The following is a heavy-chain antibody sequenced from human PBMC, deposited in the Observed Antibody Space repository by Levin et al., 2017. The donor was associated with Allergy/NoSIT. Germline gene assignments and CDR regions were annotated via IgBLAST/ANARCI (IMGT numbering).Heavy chain of an antibody. D-gene: IGHD1-26*01. CDR3: ARYRMAYTTSTISYYAFFDP. J-gene: IGHJ5*02. V-gene: IGHV1-69*06. CDR2: IIPIFGTA. Sequence: ASVKVSCKASGGTFSSYAISWVRQAPGQGLEWMGGIIPIFGTANYAQKFQGRVTITADKSTSTAYMELSSLRSEDTAVYYCARYRMAYTTSTISYYAFFDPWGQGTLVTVSS. CDR1: GGTFSSYA.